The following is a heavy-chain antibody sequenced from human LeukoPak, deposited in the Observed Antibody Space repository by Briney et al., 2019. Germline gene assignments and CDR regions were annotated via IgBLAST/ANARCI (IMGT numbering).Heavy chain of an antibody. D-gene: IGHD4/OR15-4a*01. CDR3: AREDYIDAFDI. CDR1: GYTFTGYY. V-gene: IGHV1-2*02. CDR2: INLNSGGT. Sequence: ASVKVSCKASGYTFTGYYMHWVRQAPGQGLEWMGWINLNSGGTNYAQKFQGRVTMTRDTSISTAYMELSRLRSDDTAVYYCAREDYIDAFDIWGQGTMVTVSS. J-gene: IGHJ3*02.